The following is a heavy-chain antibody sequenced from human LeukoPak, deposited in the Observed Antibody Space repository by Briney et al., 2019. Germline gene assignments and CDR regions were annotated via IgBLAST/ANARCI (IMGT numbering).Heavy chain of an antibody. Sequence: PGGSLRLSCAASGFTFSSYAMSWVRQAPGKGLEWVSAISGSGGSTYYADSVKGRFTISRDNSKNTLYLQMNSLRAEDTAVYYCAKPYSSSWSTLALFDYWGQGTLVTVSS. V-gene: IGHV3-23*01. CDR1: GFTFSSYA. J-gene: IGHJ4*02. D-gene: IGHD6-13*01. CDR3: AKPYSSSWSTLALFDY. CDR2: ISGSGGST.